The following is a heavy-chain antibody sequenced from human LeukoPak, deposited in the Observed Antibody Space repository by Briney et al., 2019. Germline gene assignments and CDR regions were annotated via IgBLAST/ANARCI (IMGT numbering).Heavy chain of an antibody. Sequence: SETLSLTCTVSGVSVSSGSYYWSWIRQPPGKGLEWIGYIYYSGSTNYNPSLKSRVTISADTSKNQFSLKLSSVTAADTAVYYCARDYYDSSGYSMIWFDPWGQGTLVTVSS. CDR2: IYYSGST. CDR1: GVSVSSGSYY. CDR3: ARDYYDSSGYSMIWFDP. D-gene: IGHD3-22*01. V-gene: IGHV4-61*01. J-gene: IGHJ5*02.